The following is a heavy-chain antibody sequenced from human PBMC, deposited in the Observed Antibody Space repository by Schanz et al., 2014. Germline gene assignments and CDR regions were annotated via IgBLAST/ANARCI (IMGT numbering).Heavy chain of an antibody. J-gene: IGHJ3*02. V-gene: IGHV3-48*01. CDR2: ITYNGGTI. CDR3: AKGRFGELSAFDN. CDR1: GITFSSHS. Sequence: EVHLVESGGGLVQPGGSLRLSCAASGITFSSHSFNWVRQAPGKGLEWISYITYNGGTIYYADSVKGRFTISRDNAKNTLYLQMNSLRAEDTAVYYCAKGRFGELSAFDNRGQGTMVTVSS. D-gene: IGHD3-10*01.